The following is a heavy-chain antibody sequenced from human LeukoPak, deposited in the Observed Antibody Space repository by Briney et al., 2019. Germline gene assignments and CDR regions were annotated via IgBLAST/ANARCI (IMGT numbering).Heavy chain of an antibody. Sequence: GGSLRLSCAASGFTFSSCATSWVRQAPGKGLEWVSAISGSGGSTYYADSVKGRFTISRDKSKNTLYLQMNSLRAEDTAVYYCARQIEYCSSGTCYFDFWGQGSLVTVSS. J-gene: IGHJ4*02. CDR3: ARQIEYCSSGTCYFDF. CDR2: ISGSGGST. CDR1: GFTFSSCA. V-gene: IGHV3-23*01. D-gene: IGHD2-15*01.